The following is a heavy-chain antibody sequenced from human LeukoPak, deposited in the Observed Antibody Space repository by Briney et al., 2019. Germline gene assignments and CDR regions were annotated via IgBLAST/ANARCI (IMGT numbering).Heavy chain of an antibody. D-gene: IGHD4-17*01. V-gene: IGHV3-48*04. Sequence: PGGSLRLSCAASGFTFSSYSMNWVRQAPGKGLEWVSYISSSSSTIYYADSVKGRFTISRDNAKNSLYLQMNSLRAEDTAVYYCAKEVYDYGEGYWGQGTLVTVSS. CDR3: AKEVYDYGEGY. CDR2: ISSSSSTI. J-gene: IGHJ4*02. CDR1: GFTFSSYS.